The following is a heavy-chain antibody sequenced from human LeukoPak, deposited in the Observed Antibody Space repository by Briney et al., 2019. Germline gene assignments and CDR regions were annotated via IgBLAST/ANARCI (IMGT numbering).Heavy chain of an antibody. CDR1: GFTFSSYG. Sequence: GGSLRLSCAAFGFTFSSYGMSWVRQAPGKWLEWVSAISGSGGSTYYADSVKGRFTISRDNSKNTLYLQMNSLRAEDTAVYYCAKDSTGRDGYNYFDYWGQGTLVTVSS. CDR3: AKDSTGRDGYNYFDY. D-gene: IGHD5-24*01. CDR2: ISGSGGST. J-gene: IGHJ4*02. V-gene: IGHV3-23*01.